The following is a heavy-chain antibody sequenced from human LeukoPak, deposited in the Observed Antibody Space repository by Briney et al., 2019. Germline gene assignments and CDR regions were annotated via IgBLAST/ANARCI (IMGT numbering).Heavy chain of an antibody. CDR2: IKQDGSEK. CDR3: ARDNWNYVNDY. Sequence: GGSLRLSCAVSGFTFSSYWMSWVRQAPGKGLEWVANIKQDGSEKYYVDSVKGRFTISRDNAKNSLYLQMNSLRAEDTAVYYCARDNWNYVNDYWGQGTLVTVSS. J-gene: IGHJ4*02. V-gene: IGHV3-7*01. D-gene: IGHD1-7*01. CDR1: GFTFSSYW.